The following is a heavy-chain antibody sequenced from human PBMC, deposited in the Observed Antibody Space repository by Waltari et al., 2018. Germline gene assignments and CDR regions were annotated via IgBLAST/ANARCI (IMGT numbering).Heavy chain of an antibody. CDR2: IGGSSGRT. CDR3: SSAHPWDY. CDR1: GGSISNTDW. J-gene: IGHJ4*02. V-gene: IGHV4-4*02. Sequence: QVQLQESGTGLMKPSETLTLTCAVSGGSISNTDWWSWIRQPPGKGLDSIWNIGGSSGRTDYNSSLKNRVTISKDTSKNQFSLRLTSVTAADTAVYYCSSAHPWDYWGQGVLVTVSS.